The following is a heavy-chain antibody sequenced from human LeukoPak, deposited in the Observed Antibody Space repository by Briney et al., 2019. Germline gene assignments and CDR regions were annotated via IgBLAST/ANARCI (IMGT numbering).Heavy chain of an antibody. Sequence: GRSLRLSCAASGFTFSSYAMHWVRQAPGKGLEWVAVISYDGSNKYYADSVKGRFTISRDSSKNTLYLQMNSLRAEDTAVYYCANDRYSGSYDLDYWGQGTLVTVSS. V-gene: IGHV3-30-3*02. CDR3: ANDRYSGSYDLDY. CDR1: GFTFSSYA. D-gene: IGHD1-26*01. CDR2: ISYDGSNK. J-gene: IGHJ4*02.